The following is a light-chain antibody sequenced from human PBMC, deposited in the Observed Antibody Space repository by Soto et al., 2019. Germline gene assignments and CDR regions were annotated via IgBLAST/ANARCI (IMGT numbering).Light chain of an antibody. V-gene: IGKV3-15*01. CDR2: GAS. CDR1: QSVSRN. CDR3: KQYNNWPPFT. J-gene: IGKJ5*01. Sequence: EIVMTQSPATLSVSPGERATLSCRASQSVSRNLGWYQQKPGQAPRLLIFGASTRATGIPARFSGSGSGTEFTLTNNNLQSEDSAVYYCKQYNNWPPFTFGQGTRLEIK.